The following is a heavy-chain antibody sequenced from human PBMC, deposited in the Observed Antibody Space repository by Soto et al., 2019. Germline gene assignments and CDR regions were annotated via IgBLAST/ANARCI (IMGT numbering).Heavy chain of an antibody. J-gene: IGHJ4*02. CDR3: AREGVIVVEGGYYFDY. Sequence: QVQLVESGGGVVQPGRSLRLSCAASGFTFSSYGMHWVHQAPGKGLEWVAVIWYDGSNKYYADSVKGRFTISRDNSKNTLYLQMNSLRAEDTAVYYCAREGVIVVEGGYYFDYWGQGTLVTVSS. V-gene: IGHV3-33*01. CDR2: IWYDGSNK. D-gene: IGHD3-22*01. CDR1: GFTFSSYG.